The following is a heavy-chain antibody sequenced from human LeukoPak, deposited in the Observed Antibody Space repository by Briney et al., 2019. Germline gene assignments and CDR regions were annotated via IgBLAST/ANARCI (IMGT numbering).Heavy chain of an antibody. J-gene: IGHJ3*02. CDR1: GFTLGSFF. V-gene: IGHV3-30-3*01. CDR3: ARERQDTIVHSGAFDI. D-gene: IGHD3-10*01. CDR2: IASDGSQT. Sequence: GGSLTLACAASGFTLGSFFMQWVRQAPGEGLEWVAVIASDGSQTFYVESVKGRFSISRDNSKNTLYLQMNSLRAEDTAVYFCARERQDTIVHSGAFDIWGQGTMVIVSS.